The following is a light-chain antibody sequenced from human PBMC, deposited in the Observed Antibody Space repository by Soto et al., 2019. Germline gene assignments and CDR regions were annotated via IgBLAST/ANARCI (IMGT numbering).Light chain of an antibody. CDR2: EVN. V-gene: IGLV2-23*02. Sequence: QSALTQPASVSGSPGHSITVSCIGTSGDIGTYNLVSWYRQYPGKAPKLMIFEVNKRPSGVSNRFSGSKSGNTASLTISGLQGEDEADYYCCSYAGVSTVVCGGGTKVTVL. CDR1: SGDIGTYNL. CDR3: CSYAGVSTVV. J-gene: IGLJ2*01.